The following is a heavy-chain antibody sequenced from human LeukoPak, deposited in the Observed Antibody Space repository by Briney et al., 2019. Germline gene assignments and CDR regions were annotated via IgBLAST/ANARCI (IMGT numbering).Heavy chain of an antibody. CDR3: ARDDRLKLYCTNDVCYNAFDI. CDR1: GYTFTSYD. J-gene: IGHJ3*02. D-gene: IGHD2-8*01. CDR2: MNPNSGNT. V-gene: IGHV1-8*01. Sequence: ASVKVSCKASGYTFTSYDINWVRQATGQGLEWMGWMNPNSGNTGYAQKFQGRVTMTRNTSISTAYMELSSLRSEDTAVYYCARDDRLKLYCTNDVCYNAFDIWGQGTMVTVSS.